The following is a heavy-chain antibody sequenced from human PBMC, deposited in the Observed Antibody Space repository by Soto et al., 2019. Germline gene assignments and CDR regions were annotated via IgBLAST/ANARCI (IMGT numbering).Heavy chain of an antibody. CDR2: IYWEDDE. J-gene: IGHJ4*02. V-gene: IGHV2-5*02. Sequence: QITLKESGPTLVKPTQTLTLTCTFSGFSLSTTAEGVGWIRQHPGKALEWLALIYWEDDERYSPSLKSRLTITKDTSKNQVVLTMTTVDPVDTATYYCAHGSCSSADCYPNPYLDYWGKGILVTVSS. D-gene: IGHD2-2*01. CDR3: AHGSCSSADCYPNPYLDY. CDR1: GFSLSTTAEG.